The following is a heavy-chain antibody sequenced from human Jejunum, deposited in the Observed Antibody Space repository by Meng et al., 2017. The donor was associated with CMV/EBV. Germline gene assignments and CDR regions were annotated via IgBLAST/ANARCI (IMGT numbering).Heavy chain of an antibody. CDR1: GGSLSPYY. CDR3: GMERVN. CDR2: ISHGGIT. V-gene: IGHV4-34*01. D-gene: IGHD1-1*01. J-gene: IGHJ4*02. Sequence: QVQPQQWGAGLLNSSETLSLTCAVYGGSLSPYYWTWIRQIPGKGLEWIGEISHGGITNYNPSLKSRVTLLIDTSKNQFSLKLSSVTAADTAVYYCGMERVNWGQGTLVTVSS.